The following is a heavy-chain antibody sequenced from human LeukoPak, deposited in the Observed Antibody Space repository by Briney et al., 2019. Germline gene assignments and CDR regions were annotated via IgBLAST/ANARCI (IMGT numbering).Heavy chain of an antibody. V-gene: IGHV3-48*01. Sequence: GGSLRGSCPASGMAVGSYTITCLGGRPGIEKKWVSYISPSSSTIYYADSVQGRFTISRDDAENSLYLQMHSLRAEDTAVYYCARVVNHVTGSDYWGQGTLVTVSS. CDR2: ISPSSSTI. D-gene: IGHD2-21*01. J-gene: IGHJ4*02. CDR3: ARVVNHVTGSDY. CDR1: GMAVGSYT.